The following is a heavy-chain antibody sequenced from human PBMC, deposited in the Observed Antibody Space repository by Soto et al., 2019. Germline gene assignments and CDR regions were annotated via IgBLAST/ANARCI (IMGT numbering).Heavy chain of an antibody. CDR3: ARDRRPNTARVLDS. CDR1: GFTFSSYA. Sequence: QVQLVESGGGVVQPGRSLRLSCAASGFTFSSYAMHWVRQAPGKGLEWVAVISYDGSNKYYADSVKGRFTISRDNSKNTLYLQMTGLRAGDTAVYYCARDRRPNTARVLDSWGQGPLVTVSS. V-gene: IGHV3-30-3*01. D-gene: IGHD5-18*01. J-gene: IGHJ4*02. CDR2: ISYDGSNK.